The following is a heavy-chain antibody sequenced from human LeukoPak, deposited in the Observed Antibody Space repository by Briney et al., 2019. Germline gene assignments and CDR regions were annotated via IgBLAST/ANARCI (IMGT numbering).Heavy chain of an antibody. D-gene: IGHD6-19*01. Sequence: SVKVSCKASGGTFSSYAISWVRQAPGQRLEWMGGIIPIFGTANYAQKFQGRVTITADESTSTAYMELSRLRSEDTAVYYCAIGVIPTTQSSGWYSWGQGTLVTVSS. J-gene: IGHJ4*02. V-gene: IGHV1-69*13. CDR1: GGTFSSYA. CDR2: IIPIFGTA. CDR3: AIGVIPTTQSSGWYS.